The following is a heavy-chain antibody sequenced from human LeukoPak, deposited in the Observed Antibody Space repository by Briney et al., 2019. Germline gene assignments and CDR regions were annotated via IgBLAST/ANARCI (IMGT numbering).Heavy chain of an antibody. CDR2: ITSSSVI. CDR1: GFTFSTYT. J-gene: IGHJ4*02. Sequence: GGSLRLSCAASGFTFSTYTMSWVRQAPGKGLEWVSQITSSSVIFYADSVKGRFTMSRDNAKNSLYLQMDGLRDEDTAVYYCARERRYGDYAGMDYWGQGTLVTVSS. V-gene: IGHV3-48*02. D-gene: IGHD4-17*01. CDR3: ARERRYGDYAGMDY.